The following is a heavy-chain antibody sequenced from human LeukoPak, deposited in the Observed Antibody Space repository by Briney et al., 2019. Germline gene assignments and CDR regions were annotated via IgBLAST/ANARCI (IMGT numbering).Heavy chain of an antibody. D-gene: IGHD6-19*01. Sequence: ASVKVSCKASGGTFSSYAISWVRQAPGQGLEWMGGIIPIFGTANYAQKFQGRVTITADGSTSTAYMELSSLRSEDTAVYYCARGYRRQWLVPGDYWGQGTLVTVSS. J-gene: IGHJ4*02. CDR1: GGTFSSYA. V-gene: IGHV1-69*13. CDR3: ARGYRRQWLVPGDY. CDR2: IIPIFGTA.